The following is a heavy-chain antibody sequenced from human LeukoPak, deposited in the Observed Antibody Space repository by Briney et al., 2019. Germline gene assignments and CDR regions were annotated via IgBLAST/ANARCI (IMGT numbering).Heavy chain of an antibody. V-gene: IGHV3-30*18. Sequence: PGGSLRLSCAASGFTFSSYGMHWVRQAPGKGLEWVAVISYDGSNKYYTDSVKGRFTISRDNSKNTVYLQMNSLRVEDTAVYYCAKDSRGYQDYFDYWGQGTLVTVSS. CDR1: GFTFSSYG. J-gene: IGHJ4*02. CDR2: ISYDGSNK. D-gene: IGHD3-22*01. CDR3: AKDSRGYQDYFDY.